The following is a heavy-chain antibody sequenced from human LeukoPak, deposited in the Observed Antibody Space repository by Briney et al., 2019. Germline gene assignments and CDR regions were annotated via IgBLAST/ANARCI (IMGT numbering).Heavy chain of an antibody. V-gene: IGHV1-18*01. Sequence: ASVKVSCEASGYTFTSYGISWVRQAPGQGLEWMGWISAYNGNTNYAQKLQGRVTMTTDTSTSTAYMELRGLRSDDTAVYYCARDRFWSGYYYYYYYMDVWGKGTTVTVSS. CDR3: ARDRFWSGYYYYYYYMDV. D-gene: IGHD3-3*01. CDR2: ISAYNGNT. J-gene: IGHJ6*03. CDR1: GYTFTSYG.